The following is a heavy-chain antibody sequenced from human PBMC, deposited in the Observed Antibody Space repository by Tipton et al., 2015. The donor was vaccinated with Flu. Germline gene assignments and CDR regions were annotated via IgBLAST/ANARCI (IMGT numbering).Heavy chain of an antibody. Sequence: GSLRLSCAASGFNFSPYSMNWVRQAPGKGLEWISLISRNSTYKYYADSVKGRFTVSRDNAKNSLFLQMNSLRAEDTAVYYCVRKGFGDYWGQGILVTVSS. CDR3: VRKGFGDY. CDR1: GFNFSPYS. J-gene: IGHJ4*02. D-gene: IGHD3-10*01. V-gene: IGHV3-21*05. CDR2: ISRNSTYK.